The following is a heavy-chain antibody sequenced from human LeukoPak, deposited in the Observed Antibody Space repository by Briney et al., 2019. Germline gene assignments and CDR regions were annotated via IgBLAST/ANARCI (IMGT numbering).Heavy chain of an antibody. CDR3: ARTADGSGYYGIGY. CDR1: GGSISGYY. J-gene: IGHJ4*02. CDR2: IHYSGST. D-gene: IGHD3-22*01. V-gene: IGHV4-59*01. Sequence: PSETLSLTCTVSGGSISGYYWSWIRQPPGKGLEYIGYIHYSGSTNCNPSLKSRVTISIDTSKNLFSLKLNSVTAADTAVYYCARTADGSGYYGIGYWGQGTLVTVSS.